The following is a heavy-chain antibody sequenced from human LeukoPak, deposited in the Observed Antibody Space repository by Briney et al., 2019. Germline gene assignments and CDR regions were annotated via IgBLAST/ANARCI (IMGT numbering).Heavy chain of an antibody. J-gene: IGHJ6*03. CDR3: ARGRRGITMVRGVISHIGYYMDV. CDR2: INHSGST. D-gene: IGHD3-10*01. Sequence: SETLSLTCAVYDGSFSGYYWSWIRQPPGKGLEWIGEINHSGSTNYNPSLKSRVTISVDTSKNQFSLKLSSVTAADTAVYYCARGRRGITMVRGVISHIGYYMDVWGKGTTVTVSS. CDR1: DGSFSGYY. V-gene: IGHV4-34*01.